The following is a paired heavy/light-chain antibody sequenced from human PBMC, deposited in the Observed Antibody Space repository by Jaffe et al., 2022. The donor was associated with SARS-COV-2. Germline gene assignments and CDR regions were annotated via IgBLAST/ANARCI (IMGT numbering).Light chain of an antibody. J-gene: IGKJ3*01. CDR1: QSVNRN. CDR3: QQYNNWPLV. CDR2: GAS. V-gene: IGKV3-15*01. Sequence: EIVMTQSPATLSVSPGERATLSCRASQSVNRNLAWYQQKPGQAPRLLIYGASTRATGISDRFSGSGSGTEFTLTISSLQSEDFAVYYCQQYNNWPLVFGPGTKVDIK.
Heavy chain of an antibody. V-gene: IGHV3-23*01. Sequence: EVQLLESGGGLVQPGGSLRLSCAASGFTFSNYAMNWVRQAPGKGLDWVSTIGGTGSNSYYADSVKGRFTISRDNSKNTLYLQMNSLRAEDTAVYYCARKTVTVAGYNCFDPWGQGTLVTVSS. J-gene: IGHJ5*02. CDR1: GFTFSNYA. D-gene: IGHD6-19*01. CDR2: IGGTGSNS. CDR3: ARKTVTVAGYNCFDP.